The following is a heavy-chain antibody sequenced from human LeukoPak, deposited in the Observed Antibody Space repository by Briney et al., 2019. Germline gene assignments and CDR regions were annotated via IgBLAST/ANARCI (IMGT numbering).Heavy chain of an antibody. CDR3: ARPHSSGWYGVYDI. Sequence: SEPLSLTCTVTDGSISSHYWSWIRQPPGKGLEWIGHFAYSGTTSYNASLKSRVTISVDTSKNQFSLTLTSVTAADTAVYYCARPHSSGWYGVYDIWGQGTMVTVSS. J-gene: IGHJ3*02. CDR2: FAYSGTT. V-gene: IGHV4-59*08. D-gene: IGHD6-19*01. CDR1: DGSISSHY.